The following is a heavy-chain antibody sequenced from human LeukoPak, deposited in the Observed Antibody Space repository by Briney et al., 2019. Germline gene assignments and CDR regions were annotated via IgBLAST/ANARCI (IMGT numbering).Heavy chain of an antibody. CDR1: GFTFSSYG. V-gene: IGHV3-64*01. Sequence: GGTLRLSCGASGFTFSSYGMSWVRQAPGKGLEYVSAISSNGGSTYYANSVKGRFTISRDNSKNTLYLQMGSLRAEDMAVYYCARDPSGGSCYSRSFCYYYYMDVWGKGTTVTVSS. J-gene: IGHJ6*03. CDR3: ARDPSGGSCYSRSFCYYYYMDV. D-gene: IGHD2-15*01. CDR2: ISSNGGST.